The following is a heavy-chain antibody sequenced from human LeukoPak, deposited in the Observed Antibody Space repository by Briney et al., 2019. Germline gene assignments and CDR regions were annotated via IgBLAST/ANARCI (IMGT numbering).Heavy chain of an antibody. CDR2: IYTSGST. V-gene: IGHV4-4*07. CDR1: GGSISSYY. J-gene: IGHJ4*02. CDR3: ARLPAFDWLGLILY. Sequence: SETLSLTCTVSGGSISSYYWSWIRQPAGKGLEWIGRIYTSGSTNYNPSLKSRVTISVDTSKNQFSLKLSSVTAADTAVYYCARLPAFDWLGLILYWGQGTLVTVSS. D-gene: IGHD3-9*01.